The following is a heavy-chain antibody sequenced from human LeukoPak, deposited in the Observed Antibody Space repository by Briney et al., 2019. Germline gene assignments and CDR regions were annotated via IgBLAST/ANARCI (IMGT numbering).Heavy chain of an antibody. CDR1: GFSFNNAW. J-gene: IGHJ4*02. Sequence: KSGGSLRLSCAASGFSFNNAWMNWVRQAPGKGLEWVGRVKSRFDGGTTDHAAPVKGRFTISRDDSKNTLYLQMSSLKIEDTAVYYCTTDFRAGVCSGDCFQYWGQGTLVTVSS. D-gene: IGHD2-21*02. CDR3: TTDFRAGVCSGDCFQY. CDR2: VKSRFDGGTT. V-gene: IGHV3-15*01.